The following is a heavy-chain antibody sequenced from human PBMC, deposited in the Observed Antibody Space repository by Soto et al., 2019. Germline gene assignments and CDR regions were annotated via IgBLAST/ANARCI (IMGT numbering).Heavy chain of an antibody. V-gene: IGHV4-61*01. D-gene: IGHD5-18*01. J-gene: IGHJ4*02. Sequence: PSETLSLTCTVSGGSVSGGSYYWSWIRQPPGKGLEWIGYIYYSGSTNYNPSLKSRVTISVDTSKNQFSLKLSSVTAADTAVYYCERAPSGYSYGHYFDYWGQGTLVTVYS. CDR3: ERAPSGYSYGHYFDY. CDR1: GGSVSGGSYY. CDR2: IYYSGST.